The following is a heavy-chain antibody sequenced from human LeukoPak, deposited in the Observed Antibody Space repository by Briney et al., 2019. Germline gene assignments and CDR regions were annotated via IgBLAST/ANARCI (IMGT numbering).Heavy chain of an antibody. J-gene: IGHJ6*02. Sequence: GGSLRLSCAASGFTFSNAWMSWVRQAPGKGLEWVGRIKSKTDGGTTDYAAPVKGRFTISRDDSKNTLYLQMNSLKTEDTAVYYCTTPGEKYYYYGMDVWGQGTTVTVSS. V-gene: IGHV3-15*01. CDR3: TTPGEKYYYYGMDV. CDR2: IKSKTDGGTT. CDR1: GFTFSNAW. D-gene: IGHD7-27*01.